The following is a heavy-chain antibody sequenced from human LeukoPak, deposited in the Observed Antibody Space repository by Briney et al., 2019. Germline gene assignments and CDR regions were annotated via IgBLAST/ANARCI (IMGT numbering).Heavy chain of an antibody. V-gene: IGHV4-30-2*01. J-gene: IGHJ3*02. Sequence: SETLSLTCAVSGGSISSGGYSWSWIRQPPGKGLEWIGYIYHSGSTYYNPSLKSRVTISVDRSKNQFSLKLSSVTAADTVVYYCARATPNDFWSGYSGPDAFDIWGQGTMVTVSS. D-gene: IGHD3-3*01. CDR1: GGSISSGGYS. CDR2: IYHSGST. CDR3: ARATPNDFWSGYSGPDAFDI.